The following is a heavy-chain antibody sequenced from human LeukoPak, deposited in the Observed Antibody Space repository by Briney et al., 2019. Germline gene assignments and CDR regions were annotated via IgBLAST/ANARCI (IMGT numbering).Heavy chain of an antibody. CDR1: GYRFTSYW. D-gene: IGHD6-19*01. V-gene: IGHV5-51*01. CDR2: IYPGDSDT. Sequence: GESLKISCKGSGYRFTSYWIGWVRQMPGKGLEWMGIIYPGDSDTRYSPSFQGQVTISADKSISTAYLQWSSLKASDTAMYYCARHHQPQWLANDAFDIWGQGTMVTVSS. J-gene: IGHJ3*02. CDR3: ARHHQPQWLANDAFDI.